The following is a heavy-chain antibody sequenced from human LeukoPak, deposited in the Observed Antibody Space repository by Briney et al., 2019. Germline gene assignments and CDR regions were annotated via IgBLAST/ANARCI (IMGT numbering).Heavy chain of an antibody. J-gene: IGHJ4*02. Sequence: SETLSLTCTVSGGSISSYYWSWIRQPAGKGLEWIWRIYTSGSTNYNPSLKSRVTISVDKSKNQFSLKLSSVTAADMAVYYCARLRSIAAAVYYFDYWGQGTLVTASS. D-gene: IGHD6-6*01. V-gene: IGHV4-4*07. CDR1: GGSISSYY. CDR2: IYTSGST. CDR3: ARLRSIAAAVYYFDY.